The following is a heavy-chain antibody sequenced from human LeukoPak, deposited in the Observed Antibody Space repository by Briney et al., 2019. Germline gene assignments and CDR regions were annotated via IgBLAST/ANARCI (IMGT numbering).Heavy chain of an antibody. CDR1: GYTFTSYG. V-gene: IGHV1-18*01. CDR3: AREIQKPQYQLLRWAYYYYGMDV. CDR2: ISAYNGNT. D-gene: IGHD2-2*01. Sequence: GASVKVSCKASGYTFTSYGISWVRQAPGQGLEWMGWISAYNGNTNYAQKLQGRVTMTTDTSTSTAYMELRSLRPDDTAVYYCAREIQKPQYQLLRWAYYYYGMDVWGQGTTVTVSS. J-gene: IGHJ6*02.